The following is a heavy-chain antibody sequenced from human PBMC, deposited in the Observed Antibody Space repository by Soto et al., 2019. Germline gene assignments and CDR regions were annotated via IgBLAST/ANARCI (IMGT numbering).Heavy chain of an antibody. CDR3: ASRQGNDYDILTGYGYDYYYGMDV. CDR2: MNPNSGNT. CDR1: GYTFTSYD. V-gene: IGHV1-8*01. J-gene: IGHJ6*02. D-gene: IGHD3-9*01. Sequence: ASVKVSCKASGYTFTSYDINWVRQATGQGLEWVGWMNPNSGNTGYAQKFQGRVTMTRSTSISTAYMELSSLRSEDTAVYYCASRQGNDYDILTGYGYDYYYGMDVWGQGTTVTV.